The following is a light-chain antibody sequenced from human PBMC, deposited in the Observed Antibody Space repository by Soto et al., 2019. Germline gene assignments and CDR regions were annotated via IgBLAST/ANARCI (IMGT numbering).Light chain of an antibody. CDR1: QSISSY. Sequence: DTQMTQSPLFLSASVGDRVTITCRASQSISSYVNWYQHKPGKAPKLLIYAASRLQSGVPSRFSGSGSGTDFTLTISSLQPEDFATYYCRLIYNTPLAFGQGTRLEIK. V-gene: IGKV1-39*01. J-gene: IGKJ5*01. CDR2: AAS. CDR3: RLIYNTPLA.